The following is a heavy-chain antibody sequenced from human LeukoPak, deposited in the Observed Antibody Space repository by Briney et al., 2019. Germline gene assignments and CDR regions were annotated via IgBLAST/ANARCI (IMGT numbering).Heavy chain of an antibody. V-gene: IGHV4-34*01. Sequence: SETLSLTCTVSGGSISSYYWSWIRQPPGKGLEWIGEINHSGSTNYNPSLKSRVTISVDTSKNQFSLKLSSVTAADTAVYYCARRLGARGSGSYYWFDPWGQGTLVTVSS. CDR1: GGSISSYY. CDR3: ARRLGARGSGSYYWFDP. D-gene: IGHD3-10*01. J-gene: IGHJ5*02. CDR2: INHSGST.